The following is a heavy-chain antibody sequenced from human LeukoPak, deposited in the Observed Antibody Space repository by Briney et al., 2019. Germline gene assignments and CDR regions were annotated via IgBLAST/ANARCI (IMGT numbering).Heavy chain of an antibody. CDR2: IYHSGST. Sequence: SGTLSLTCAVSGGSISSSNWWSWVRQPRGKGLEWIGEIYHSGSTNYNPSLKSRVTISVDKSKNQFSLKLSSVTAADTAVYYCARVALFYYDSSGYYYRNAFDIWGQGTMVTVSS. D-gene: IGHD3-22*01. CDR1: GGSISSSNW. V-gene: IGHV4-4*02. CDR3: ARVALFYYDSSGYYYRNAFDI. J-gene: IGHJ3*02.